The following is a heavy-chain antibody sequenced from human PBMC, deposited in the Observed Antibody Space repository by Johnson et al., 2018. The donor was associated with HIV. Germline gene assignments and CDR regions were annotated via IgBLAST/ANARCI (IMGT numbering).Heavy chain of an antibody. Sequence: QVQLVESGGGVVQPGGSLRLSCAASGFTFSSYGMHWVRQAPGKGLEWVAFIRYDGSNKYYADSVKGRFTISRDNANKSLDLQMNSLRGEDTAVDYCARVWGTYYNFWSGTLPFYAFDIWGQGTMVTVSS. V-gene: IGHV3-30*02. CDR2: IRYDGSNK. D-gene: IGHD3-3*01. CDR1: GFTFSSYG. CDR3: ARVWGTYYNFWSGTLPFYAFDI. J-gene: IGHJ3*02.